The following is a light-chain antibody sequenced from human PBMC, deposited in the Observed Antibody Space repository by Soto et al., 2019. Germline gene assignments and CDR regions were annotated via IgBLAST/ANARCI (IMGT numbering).Light chain of an antibody. J-gene: IGLJ1*01. V-gene: IGLV1-51*01. CDR1: SSNIGGNS. CDR2: DDD. Sequence: SVLTQPHSVCAAPGQKGTISCSGSSSNIGGNSVSWYQQLPGTAPKLLIYDDDKRPSGIPDRFSGSKSGTSATLGITGFQTGDEADYYCGSWDSSLSAYVFGTGTKVT. CDR3: GSWDSSLSAYV.